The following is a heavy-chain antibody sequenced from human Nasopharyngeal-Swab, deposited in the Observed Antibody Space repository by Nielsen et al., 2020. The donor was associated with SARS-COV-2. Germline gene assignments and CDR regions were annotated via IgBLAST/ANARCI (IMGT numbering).Heavy chain of an antibody. D-gene: IGHD2-15*01. CDR2: INAGNGNT. J-gene: IGHJ4*02. V-gene: IGHV1-3*01. Sequence: WVRQAPGQRLEWMGWINAGNGNTKYSQKFQGRVTITRDTSASTAYMELSSLRSEDTAVYYCASPFRYCSGGSCYAGYFDYWGQGTLVTVSS. CDR3: ASPFRYCSGGSCYAGYFDY.